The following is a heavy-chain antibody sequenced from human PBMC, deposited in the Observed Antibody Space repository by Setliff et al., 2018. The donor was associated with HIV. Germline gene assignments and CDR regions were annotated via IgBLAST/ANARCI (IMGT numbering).Heavy chain of an antibody. V-gene: IGHV1-46*01. CDR2: INPSGDRT. J-gene: IGHJ4*02. Sequence: ASVKVSCKASGYTFTSHYMHWVRQAPGQGLEWMGIINPSGDRTTYTKKFQGRVTMTRDTSTNTVYLELSSLRSEDTAMYYCAREMFMYTSSEGFPFDLWGQGTLVTVPS. D-gene: IGHD6-6*01. CDR3: AREMFMYTSSEGFPFDL. CDR1: GYTFTSHY.